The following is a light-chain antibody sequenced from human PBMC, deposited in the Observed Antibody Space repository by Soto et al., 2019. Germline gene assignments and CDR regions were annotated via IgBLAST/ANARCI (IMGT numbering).Light chain of an antibody. CDR2: GAS. CDR3: QQYGSSPPWT. CDR1: QSVSSSY. J-gene: IGKJ1*01. V-gene: IGKV3-20*01. Sequence: EIVLTQSPGTLSWSPGERATLSCRASQSVSSSYLAWYQQKPGQAPRLLIYGASSRATGIPDMFSGSGSGTDFTLTISRLEPEDFAVYYCQQYGSSPPWTFGQGTKVDIK.